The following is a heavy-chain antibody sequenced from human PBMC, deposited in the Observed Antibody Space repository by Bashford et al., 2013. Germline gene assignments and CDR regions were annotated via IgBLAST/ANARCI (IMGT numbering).Heavy chain of an antibody. V-gene: IGHV3-23*01. Sequence: GGSLRLSCAASGFTFSNYAMSWVRQAPGKGLEWVSGISGSGSSTYYADSVKGRFTISRDNSKNTMYLQMNSLRAEDTAVYYCAKNSGSYFGYLDWGQGSLVTVSS. D-gene: IGHD1-26*01. CDR1: GFTFSNYA. CDR2: ISGSGSST. CDR3: AKNSGSYFGYLD. J-gene: IGHJ4*02.